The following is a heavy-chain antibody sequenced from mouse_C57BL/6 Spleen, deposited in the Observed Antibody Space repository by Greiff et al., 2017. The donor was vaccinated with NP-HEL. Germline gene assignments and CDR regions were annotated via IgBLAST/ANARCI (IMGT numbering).Heavy chain of an antibody. D-gene: IGHD1-1*01. J-gene: IGHJ2*01. CDR2: INYDGSST. Sequence: EVKLVESEGGLVQPGSSMKLSCTASGFTFSDYYMAWVRQVPEKGLEWVANINYDGSSTYYLDSLKSRFIISRDNAKNILYLQMSSLKSEDTATYYCARESYGSSYFGYWGQGTTLTVST. V-gene: IGHV5-16*01. CDR1: GFTFSDYY. CDR3: ARESYGSSYFGY.